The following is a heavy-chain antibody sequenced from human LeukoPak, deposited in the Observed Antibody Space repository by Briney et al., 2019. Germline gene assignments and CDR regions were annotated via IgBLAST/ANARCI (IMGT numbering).Heavy chain of an antibody. D-gene: IGHD6-13*01. CDR1: GGTFSSYA. Sequence: ASVKVSCEASGGTFSSYAISWVRQAPGQGLEWMGGIIPIFGTTNYAQKFQDRVTITADKSTSTAYMELSSLRSEDTAVCYCARVVGLTGYSSSWYSGYYYYMDVWGKGTTVTVSS. CDR2: IIPIFGTT. J-gene: IGHJ6*03. V-gene: IGHV1-69*06. CDR3: ARVVGLTGYSSSWYSGYYYYMDV.